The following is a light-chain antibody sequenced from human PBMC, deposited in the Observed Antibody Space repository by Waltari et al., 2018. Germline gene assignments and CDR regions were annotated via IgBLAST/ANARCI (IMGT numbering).Light chain of an antibody. CDR3: QAWDSGTGV. CDR2: QDT. J-gene: IGLJ1*01. Sequence: SYELTQPPSVSVSPGQTANITCSGDKLGERYVCWYQQKPGQSTILVIYQDTKRPSGSPGRISGSISGNTATLTISGTQAMDEADYYCQAWDSGTGVFGTGTKVNVL. CDR1: KLGERY. V-gene: IGLV3-1*01.